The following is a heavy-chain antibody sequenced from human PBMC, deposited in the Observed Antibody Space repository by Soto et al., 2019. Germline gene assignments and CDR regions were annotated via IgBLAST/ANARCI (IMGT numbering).Heavy chain of an antibody. D-gene: IGHD3-22*01. CDR2: ISYDGSNK. CDR1: GFTFSSYA. V-gene: IGHV3-30-3*01. J-gene: IGHJ6*02. Sequence: QVQLVESGGGVVQPGRSLRRSCAASGFTFSSYAMHWVRQAPGKGLEWVAVISYDGSNKYYADSVKGRFTISRDNSKNTLYLQLNSLRAEDTAVYYCARAGHYDSSGYYLPAYYYYGMDVRGQGTTVTVAS. CDR3: ARAGHYDSSGYYLPAYYYYGMDV.